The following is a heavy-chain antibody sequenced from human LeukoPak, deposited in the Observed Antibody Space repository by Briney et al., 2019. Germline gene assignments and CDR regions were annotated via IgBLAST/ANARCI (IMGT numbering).Heavy chain of an antibody. CDR2: IYYSGNT. J-gene: IGHJ3*01. Sequence: PSETLSLTCTASRGSIRTSGHYWGWIRQPPGKGLEWIASIYYSGNTYYSPSLKSRVTISVDTSKNQFSLKLRSVTAADTAVYYCARHLGYYDFWTGYPFDVWGQGTMVSVSS. CDR3: ARHLGYYDFWTGYPFDV. V-gene: IGHV4-39*01. D-gene: IGHD3-3*01. CDR1: RGSIRTSGHY.